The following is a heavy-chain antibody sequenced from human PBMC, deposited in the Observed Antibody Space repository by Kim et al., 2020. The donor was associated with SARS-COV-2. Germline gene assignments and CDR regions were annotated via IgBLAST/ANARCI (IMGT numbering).Heavy chain of an antibody. V-gene: IGHV4-39*01. Sequence: CYNPSLKSRVTISVDTSKNQFSRKLSSVTAADTAVYYCARTAVAGNWFDPWGQGTLVTVSS. D-gene: IGHD6-13*01. CDR3: ARTAVAGNWFDP. J-gene: IGHJ5*02.